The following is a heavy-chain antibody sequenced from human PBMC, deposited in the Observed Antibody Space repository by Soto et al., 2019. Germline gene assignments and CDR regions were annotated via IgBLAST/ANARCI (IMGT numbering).Heavy chain of an antibody. D-gene: IGHD6-6*01. J-gene: IGHJ4*02. Sequence: PSDTLSIARTASGDCIRIYYGGWIRQPAGKGLEWIGRIYTSGSTNYNPSLKSRVTMSVDTSKNQFSLKLSSVTAADTAVYYCASSEYSSSSEGSFDYWGQGTLVT. CDR2: IYTSGST. CDR3: ASSEYSSSSEGSFDY. CDR1: GDCIRIYY. V-gene: IGHV4-4*07.